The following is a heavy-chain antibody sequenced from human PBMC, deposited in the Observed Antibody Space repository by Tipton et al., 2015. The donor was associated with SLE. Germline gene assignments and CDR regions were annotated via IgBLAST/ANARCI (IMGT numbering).Heavy chain of an antibody. CDR3: ATQLGGFDY. D-gene: IGHD3-16*01. CDR1: GGSIDTHY. Sequence: TLSLTCTVSGGSIDTHYWSWIRQSPGKGLEWIGNIYYSGEITNYKPSLKSRLTISIDTSKNQFSLKLSSVTAADTAVYYCATQLGGFDYWGQGTLVTVSS. V-gene: IGHV4-59*11. CDR2: IYYSGEIT. J-gene: IGHJ4*02.